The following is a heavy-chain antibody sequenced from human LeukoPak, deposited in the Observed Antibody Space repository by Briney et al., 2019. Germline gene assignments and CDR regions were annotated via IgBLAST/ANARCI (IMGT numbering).Heavy chain of an antibody. D-gene: IGHD3-10*01. V-gene: IGHV1-2*02. Sequence: ASVKVSCKASGYTFTGYYMHWVRQAPGQGLEWMGWINPNSGGTNYAQKFQGRVTMTRDTSISTAYMELSRLRSDDTAVYYCERGGSSYRFGEYPYYFGYWGQGTLVTVSS. CDR3: ERGGSSYRFGEYPYYFGY. CDR2: INPNSGGT. J-gene: IGHJ4*02. CDR1: GYTFTGYY.